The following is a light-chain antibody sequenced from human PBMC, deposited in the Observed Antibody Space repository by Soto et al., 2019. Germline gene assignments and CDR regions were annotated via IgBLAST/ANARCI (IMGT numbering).Light chain of an antibody. J-gene: IGLJ7*01. V-gene: IGLV2-8*01. CDR1: SSDVGGYNY. CDR3: SSYAGSNNYV. Sequence: QSALTQPPSASGSPGQSVTISCTGPSSDVGGYNYVSWYQQHPGKAPKLMIYEVSKRPSGVPDRFSGSKSGNTASLTVSGLQAEDEADYYCSSYAGSNNYVFGTGTQLTVL. CDR2: EVS.